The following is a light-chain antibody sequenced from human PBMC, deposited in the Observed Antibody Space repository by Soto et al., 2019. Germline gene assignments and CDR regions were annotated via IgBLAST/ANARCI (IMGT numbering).Light chain of an antibody. CDR2: GAS. CDR3: QQYNNWPFS. Sequence: EIVLTQSPGTLSLSPGERATLSCRASQSVSSSYLAWYQQKPGQAPRLLIYGASTRATGIPARFSGSGSGTEFTLTISSLQSEDSAVYFCQQYNNWPFSFGQGTRLEIK. J-gene: IGKJ5*01. V-gene: IGKV3-15*01. CDR1: QSVSSSY.